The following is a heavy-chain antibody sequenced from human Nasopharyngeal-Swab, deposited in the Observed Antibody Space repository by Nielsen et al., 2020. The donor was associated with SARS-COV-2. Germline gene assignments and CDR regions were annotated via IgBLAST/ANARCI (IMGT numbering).Heavy chain of an antibody. V-gene: IGHV4-34*01. Sequence: SETLSLTCAVYGWSFSGYYWSWIRQPPGKGLEWIGEINHSGSTNYNPSPKSRVIISVDTSKNQFSLKLSSVTAADTAVYYCARGSSTYYYGSGSYYVGKYYYYGMDVWGQGTTVTVSS. CDR3: ARGSSTYYYGSGSYYVGKYYYYGMDV. J-gene: IGHJ6*02. D-gene: IGHD3-10*01. CDR1: GWSFSGYY. CDR2: INHSGST.